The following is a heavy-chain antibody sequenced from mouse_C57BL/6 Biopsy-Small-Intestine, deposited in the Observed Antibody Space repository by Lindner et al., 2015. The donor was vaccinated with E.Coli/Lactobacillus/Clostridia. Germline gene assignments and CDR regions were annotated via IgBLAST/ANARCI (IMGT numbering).Heavy chain of an antibody. CDR1: GYTFTNYW. CDR3: ARSNWDAMDY. V-gene: IGHV1-63*01. CDR2: IYPGGGYT. D-gene: IGHD4-1*01. J-gene: IGHJ4*01. Sequence: VQLQESGAELVRPGTSVKMSCKASGYTFTNYWIGWAKQRPGHGLEWIGDIYPGGGYTNYNEKFKGKATLIADKSSSTAYMQFSSLTSEDSAIYYCARSNWDAMDYWGQGTSVTVSS.